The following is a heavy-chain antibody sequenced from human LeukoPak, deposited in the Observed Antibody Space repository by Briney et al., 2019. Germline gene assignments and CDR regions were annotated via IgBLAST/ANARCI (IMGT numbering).Heavy chain of an antibody. V-gene: IGHV3-23*01. Sequence: PGGSLRLSCAASGFTFSSYAMTWVRQAPGKGLEWVSPITSTGTSTFYADSVKGRFTVSRDNSNNTLFLQMNSLRVEDSAVYYCARGVASGWYLGLDYWGRGTLVTVSS. D-gene: IGHD6-19*01. CDR2: ITSTGTST. CDR1: GFTFSSYA. CDR3: ARGVASGWYLGLDY. J-gene: IGHJ4*02.